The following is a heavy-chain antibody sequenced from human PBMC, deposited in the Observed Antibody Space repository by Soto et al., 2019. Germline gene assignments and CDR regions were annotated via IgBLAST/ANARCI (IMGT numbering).Heavy chain of an antibody. V-gene: IGHV4-59*01. CDR2: IYYSGST. D-gene: IGHD5-18*01. J-gene: IGHJ5*02. CDR3: ARAVDTAMAENWFDP. Sequence: PSETLSLTCTVSGGSISSYYWSWIRQPTGKGLEWIGYIYYSGSTNYNPSLKSRVTISVDTSKNQFSLKLSSVTAADTAVYYCARAVDTAMAENWFDPWGQGTLVTVSS. CDR1: GGSISSYY.